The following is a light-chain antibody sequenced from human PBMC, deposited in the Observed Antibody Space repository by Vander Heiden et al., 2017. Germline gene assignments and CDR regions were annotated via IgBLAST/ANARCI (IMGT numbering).Light chain of an antibody. V-gene: IGKV1-5*03. CDR2: KA. CDR3: QQDNSYSCT. J-gene: IGKJ2*02. Sequence: DIQLTQSPSTLPASLGDRVTISCRASQSISSGGAWYQQKPGKAPKLRIYKASRFSGSGSGTEFTLTISSLQPDDIATYYCQQDNSYSCTFGQGTKVEIK. CDR1: QSISSG.